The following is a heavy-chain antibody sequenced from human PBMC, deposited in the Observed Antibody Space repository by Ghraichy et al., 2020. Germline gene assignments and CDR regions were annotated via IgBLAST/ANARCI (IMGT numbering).Heavy chain of an antibody. D-gene: IGHD6-13*01. CDR1: GGSISSSSYY. CDR2: IYYSGST. V-gene: IGHV4-39*01. CDR3: ARTGGIAAAAPIDY. J-gene: IGHJ4*02. Sequence: SETLSLTCTVSGGSISSSSYYWGWIRQPPGKGLEWIGSIYYSGSTYYNPSLKSRVTISVDTSKNQFSLKLSSVTAADTAVYYCARTGGIAAAAPIDYWGQGTLVTVSS.